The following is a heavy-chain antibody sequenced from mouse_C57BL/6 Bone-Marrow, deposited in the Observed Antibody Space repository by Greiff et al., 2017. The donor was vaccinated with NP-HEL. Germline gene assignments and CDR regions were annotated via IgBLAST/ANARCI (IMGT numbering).Heavy chain of an antibody. CDR1: GFTFSSYG. D-gene: IGHD1-1*01. J-gene: IGHJ2*01. V-gene: IGHV5-6*01. CDR2: ISSGGSYT. CDR3: ARLITTVVAGDY. Sequence: EVKLVESGGDLVKPGGSLKLSCAASGFTFSSYGMSWVRQTPDKRLEWVATISSGGSYTYYPDSVKGRFTISRDNAKNTLYLQMSSLKSEDTAMYYCARLITTVVAGDYWGQGTTLTVSS.